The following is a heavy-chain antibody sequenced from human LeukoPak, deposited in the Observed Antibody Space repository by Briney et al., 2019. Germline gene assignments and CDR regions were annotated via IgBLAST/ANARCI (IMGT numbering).Heavy chain of an antibody. V-gene: IGHV3-7*01. Sequence: PAGTLRLSSAASAFTFNSYLMSWVRQAPGRGLKWVTNTKKDGSENTYLDSVKGRITVSRDNAKNSLFLQMNSLRGEDTAVYYCARSNPNRNALDLWGQGTMVTISS. D-gene: IGHD1-14*01. CDR1: AFTFNSYL. CDR3: ARSNPNRNALDL. J-gene: IGHJ3*01. CDR2: TKKDGSEN.